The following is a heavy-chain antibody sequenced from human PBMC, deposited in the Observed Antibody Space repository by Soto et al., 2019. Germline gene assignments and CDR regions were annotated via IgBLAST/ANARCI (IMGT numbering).Heavy chain of an antibody. CDR2: IYWDDDK. J-gene: IGHJ6*02. CDR3: ALSGYSGYDSSYYYYGMDV. CDR1: GFSLSTSGVG. Sequence: SGPTLVNPTQTLTLTCTFSGFSLSTSGVGVGWIRQPPGKALEWLALIYWDDDKRYSPSLKSRLTITKDTSKNQVVLTMTNMDPVDTATYYCALSGYSGYDSSYYYYGMDVWGQGTTVTVSS. V-gene: IGHV2-5*02. D-gene: IGHD5-12*01.